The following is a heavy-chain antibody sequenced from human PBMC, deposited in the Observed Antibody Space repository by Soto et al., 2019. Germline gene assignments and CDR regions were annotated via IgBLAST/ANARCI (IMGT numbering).Heavy chain of an antibody. CDR1: GFTFSSYS. Sequence: GGSLRLSCAASGFTFSSYSMNWVRQAPGKGLEWVSSISSSSSYIYYADSVKGRFTISRDNAKNPLYLQMNSLRAEDTAVYYCARDNTPYLDYWGQGTLVTVSS. CDR3: ARDNTPYLDY. CDR2: ISSSSSYI. J-gene: IGHJ4*02. V-gene: IGHV3-21*01.